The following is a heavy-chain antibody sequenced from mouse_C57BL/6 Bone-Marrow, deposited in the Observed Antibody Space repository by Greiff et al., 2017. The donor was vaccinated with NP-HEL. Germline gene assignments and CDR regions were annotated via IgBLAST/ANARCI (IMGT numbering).Heavy chain of an antibody. CDR3: ARGLLWLRRRDYYAMDY. V-gene: IGHV1-64*01. CDR1: GYTFTSYW. CDR2: IHPNSGST. Sequence: QVQLQQPGAELVKPGASVKLSCKASGYTFTSYWMHWVTQRPGQGLEWIGMIHPNSGSTNYNEKFKSKAKLTVDKSSSTAYMQLSSLTSEDAAVYYCARGLLWLRRRDYYAMDYWGQGTSVTVSS. J-gene: IGHJ4*01. D-gene: IGHD2-2*01.